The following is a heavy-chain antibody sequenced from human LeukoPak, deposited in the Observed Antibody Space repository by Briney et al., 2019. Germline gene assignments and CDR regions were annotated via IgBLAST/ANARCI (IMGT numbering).Heavy chain of an antibody. D-gene: IGHD3-16*01. V-gene: IGHV3-66*01. CDR1: GFIVSSSY. J-gene: IGHJ4*02. CDR2: IDNSSTT. Sequence: GGSLRLSCAASGFIVSSSYMSWVRQAPGKGLEWLSIIDNSSTTYAESVKGRFTISRDNSKNTVFLQMNSLRGEDTAIYFCARDLGYTTDYWGQGTLVTVSS. CDR3: ARDLGYTTDY.